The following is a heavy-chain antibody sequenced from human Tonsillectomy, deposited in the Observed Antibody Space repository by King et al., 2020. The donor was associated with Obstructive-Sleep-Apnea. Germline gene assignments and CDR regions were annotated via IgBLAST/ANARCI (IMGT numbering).Heavy chain of an antibody. CDR3: ASGELYYGDYDY. J-gene: IGHJ4*02. Sequence: VQLQQWGAGLLKPSETLSLTCAVYGGSFSVYSLSWIRQPPGKGLEWIGEINHSGSATYNPSRKNRVTISVETSKNQFSLKLSSLTAADTAVYYCASGELYYGDYDYWGQGTLVTVSS. D-gene: IGHD4-17*01. CDR2: INHSGSA. V-gene: IGHV4-34*01. CDR1: GGSFSVYS.